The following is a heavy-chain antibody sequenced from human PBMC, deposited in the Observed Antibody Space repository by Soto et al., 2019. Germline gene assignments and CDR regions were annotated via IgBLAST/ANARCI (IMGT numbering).Heavy chain of an antibody. J-gene: IGHJ4*02. CDR1: GGTFSSYT. Sequence: ASVKVSCKASGGTFSSYTISWVRQAPGQGLEWMGRIIPILGIANYAQKFQGRVTITADKSTSTAYMELSSLRSEDTAVYYCARELNLGYCSGGSCPTFDYWGQGTLVTVSS. CDR3: ARELNLGYCSGGSCPTFDY. V-gene: IGHV1-69*04. D-gene: IGHD2-15*01. CDR2: IIPILGIA.